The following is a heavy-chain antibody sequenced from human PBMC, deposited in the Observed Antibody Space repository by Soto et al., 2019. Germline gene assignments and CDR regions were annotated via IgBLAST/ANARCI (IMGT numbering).Heavy chain of an antibody. CDR2: ISGSGGHT. CDR3: ASGYCSGNNCYGGEYRAGNWFDP. D-gene: IGHD2-15*01. V-gene: IGHV3-23*01. Sequence: GGSLRLSCAASGFTFSSYAMSWIRQAPGKGLEWVSAISGSGGHTYYADSVKGRFTISRDNFKSTLYLQMNSLRAEDTALYYCASGYCSGNNCYGGEYRAGNWFDPWGQGALVTVSS. CDR1: GFTFSSYA. J-gene: IGHJ5*02.